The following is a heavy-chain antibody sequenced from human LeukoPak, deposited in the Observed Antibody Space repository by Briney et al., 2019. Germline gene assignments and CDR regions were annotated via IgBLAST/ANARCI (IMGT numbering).Heavy chain of an antibody. D-gene: IGHD3-16*01. CDR2: INSDGSST. CDR3: ARSWGYYYYYMDV. J-gene: IGHJ6*03. CDR1: GFIFSSYW. V-gene: IGHV3-74*01. Sequence: GGSLRLSCAASGFIFSSYWMHWVRQAPGKGLVWVSRINSDGSSTSYADSVKGRFTISRDNAKNTLYLQMNSLRAEDTAVYYCARSWGYYYYYMDVWGKGTTVTVSS.